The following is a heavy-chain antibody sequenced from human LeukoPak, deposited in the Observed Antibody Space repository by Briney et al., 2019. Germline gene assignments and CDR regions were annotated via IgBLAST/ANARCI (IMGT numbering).Heavy chain of an antibody. J-gene: IGHJ4*02. CDR1: GFTFSSYA. Sequence: PGGSLRLSCAASGFTFSSYAMSWVRQAPGKGLEWVSAISGSGGITYYADSVKGRFTVSRDNSKNTLYLQMNSLRLEDTAVYYCAKDWRYSSSTTPYWGQGTLVTVSS. CDR3: AKDWRYSSSTTPY. D-gene: IGHD6-13*01. V-gene: IGHV3-23*01. CDR2: ISGSGGIT.